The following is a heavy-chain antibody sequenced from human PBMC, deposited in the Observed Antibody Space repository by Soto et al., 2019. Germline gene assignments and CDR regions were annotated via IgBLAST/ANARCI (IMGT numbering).Heavy chain of an antibody. CDR3: AIANGWYYFDY. CDR1: GGSISTYY. CDR2: RYYSGST. J-gene: IGHJ4*02. D-gene: IGHD6-19*01. Sequence: SETLSLTCTFSGGSISTYYWSWIRQPPGKGLEWIGYRYYSGSTSYNPSLKSRVTISVDTSKNQFSLKLDSVTAADTAVYYCAIANGWYYFDYWGQGALVTVSS. V-gene: IGHV4-59*08.